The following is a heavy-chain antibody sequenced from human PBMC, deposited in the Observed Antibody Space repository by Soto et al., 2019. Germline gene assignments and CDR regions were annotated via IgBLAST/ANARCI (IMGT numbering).Heavy chain of an antibody. J-gene: IGHJ4*02. CDR3: ASGIQLWLRRINNGYSG. V-gene: IGHV1-69*12. D-gene: IGHD5-18*01. CDR2: IIPMFGTA. CDR1: GGTFSTYA. Sequence: QVQLVQSGAEVKKPESSVKVSYKAPGGTFSTYAISWVRQAPGQGLEWMGGIIPMFGTANYAQRFQDRVTITADESTNTVYMELSRLRSEDTAVYFCASGIQLWLRRINNGYSGWGQGTLVTVSS.